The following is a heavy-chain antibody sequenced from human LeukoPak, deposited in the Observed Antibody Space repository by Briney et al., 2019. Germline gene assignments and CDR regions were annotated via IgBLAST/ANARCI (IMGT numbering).Heavy chain of an antibody. CDR1: GGSISSSSYY. J-gene: IGHJ3*02. CDR3: ARGSYYYDSSGLGAFDI. D-gene: IGHD3-22*01. V-gene: IGHV4-39*07. CDR2: IYYSGST. Sequence: SETLSLTCTVSGGSISSSSYYWGWIRQPPGKGLEWIGSIYYSGSTYYNPSLKSRVTISVDTSKNQFSLKLSSVTAADTAVYYCARGSYYYDSSGLGAFDIWGQGTMVTVSS.